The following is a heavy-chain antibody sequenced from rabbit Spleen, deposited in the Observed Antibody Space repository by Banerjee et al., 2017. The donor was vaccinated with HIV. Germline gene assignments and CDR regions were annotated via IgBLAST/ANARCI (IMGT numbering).Heavy chain of an antibody. V-gene: IGHV1S45*01. J-gene: IGHJ2*01. CDR1: GFSFSSDR. CDR3: ARNYVNAFDP. D-gene: IGHD1-1*01. CDR2: IDTNDGDT. Sequence: LEEFWGGPVKPAGTLPPTSTVSGFSFSSDRICWVRQAPGKGLEWIACIDTNDGDTDYAKWPKDRFTISKTSSTTVTLQMTNLTAEDTATYFCARNYVNAFDPWGPGPLVTVS.